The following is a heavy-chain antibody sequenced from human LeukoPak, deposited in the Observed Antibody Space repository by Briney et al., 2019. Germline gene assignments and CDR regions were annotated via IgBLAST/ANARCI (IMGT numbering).Heavy chain of an antibody. Sequence: ASVKVSCTASGYTFTNYCMHWVRQAPGQGLEWMGLIHPNDGDTKYAQEFQDRVTMTRDTSTSTVYMELSSLRSEDTAIYYCATYTQSGAQGVSDYWGQGTLVTVSS. D-gene: IGHD3-10*01. CDR3: ATYTQSGAQGVSDY. CDR2: IHPNDGDT. CDR1: GYTFTNYC. V-gene: IGHV1-46*01. J-gene: IGHJ4*02.